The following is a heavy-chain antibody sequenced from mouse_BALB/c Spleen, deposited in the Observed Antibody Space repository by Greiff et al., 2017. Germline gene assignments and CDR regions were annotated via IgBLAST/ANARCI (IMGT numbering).Heavy chain of an antibody. Sequence: QVQLQQPGAELVRPGASVKLSCKASGYTFTSYWINWVKQRPGQGLEWIGNIYPSDSYTNYNQKFKDKATLTVDKSSSTAYMQLSSTTSGDAAVYYCTRGDYRYDGYYFDYWGQGTTLTGSS. CDR1: GYTFTSYW. D-gene: IGHD2-14*01. CDR3: TRGDYRYDGYYFDY. J-gene: IGHJ2*01. CDR2: IYPSDSYT. V-gene: IGHV1-69*02.